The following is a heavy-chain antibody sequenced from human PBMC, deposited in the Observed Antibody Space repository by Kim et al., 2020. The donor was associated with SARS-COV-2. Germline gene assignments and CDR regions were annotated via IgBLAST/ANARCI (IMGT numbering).Heavy chain of an antibody. CDR2: ISGSGGST. Sequence: GGSLRLSCAASGFTFSSYAMSWVRQAPGKGLEWVSAISGSGGSTYYADSVKGRFTISRDNSKNTLYLQMNSLRAEDTAVYYCAKEATVVTPSYNWFDPWGQGTLVTVSP. CDR3: AKEATVVTPSYNWFDP. D-gene: IGHD4-17*01. CDR1: GFTFSSYA. J-gene: IGHJ5*01. V-gene: IGHV3-23*01.